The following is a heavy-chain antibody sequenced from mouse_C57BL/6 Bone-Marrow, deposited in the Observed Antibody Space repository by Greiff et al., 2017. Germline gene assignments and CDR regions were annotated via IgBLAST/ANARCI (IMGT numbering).Heavy chain of an antibody. CDR2: IYPGGGYT. J-gene: IGHJ4*01. D-gene: IGHD2-1*01. CDR3: ARSGGNYEYYYAMDY. CDR1: GYTFTNYW. Sequence: QVQLQQSGAELVRPGTSVKMSCKASGYTFTNYWIGWAKQRPGHGLEWTGDIYPGGGYTNYNEKFKGKATLTADKSSSTAYMQFSSLTSEDSAIYYCARSGGNYEYYYAMDYWGQGTSVTVSS. V-gene: IGHV1-63*01.